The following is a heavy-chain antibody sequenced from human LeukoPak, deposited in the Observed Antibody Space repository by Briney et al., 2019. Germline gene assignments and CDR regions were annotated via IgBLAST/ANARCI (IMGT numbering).Heavy chain of an antibody. Sequence: GGSLRLSCVVSGFTFSSHAMCWVRQAPGRGLEWVSSIDISGDSISYADSVKGRFTISRDNSKNTLLLQMDSLRAEDSAIYYCADEIRPNDYWGQGTLVTVSS. CDR1: GFTFSSHA. J-gene: IGHJ4*02. V-gene: IGHV3-23*05. CDR3: ADEIRPNDY. CDR2: IDISGDSI.